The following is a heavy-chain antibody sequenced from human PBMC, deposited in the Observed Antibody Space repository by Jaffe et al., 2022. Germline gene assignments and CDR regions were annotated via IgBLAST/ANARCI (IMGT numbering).Heavy chain of an antibody. CDR1: GFTFSSYE. CDR3: ARDAYGDYFDY. Sequence: EVQLVESGGGLVQPGGSLRLSCAASGFTFSSYEMNWVRQAPGKGLEWVSYISSSGSTIYYADSVKGRFTISRDNAKNSLYLQMNSLRAEDTAVYYCARDAYGDYFDYWGQGTLVTVSS. D-gene: IGHD4-17*01. CDR2: ISSSGSTI. J-gene: IGHJ4*02. V-gene: IGHV3-48*03.